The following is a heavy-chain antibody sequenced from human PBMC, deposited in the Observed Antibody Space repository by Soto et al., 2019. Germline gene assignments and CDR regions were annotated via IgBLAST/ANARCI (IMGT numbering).Heavy chain of an antibody. Sequence: ASVKVSCKASGYTFTSYYMHWVRQAPGQGLEWMGIINPSGGSTSYAQKFQGRVTMTRDTSTSTVYMELSSLRSEDTAVYYCARDYAPDYYDSSGHVSMIDYWGQGTLVTVSS. CDR2: INPSGGST. J-gene: IGHJ4*02. D-gene: IGHD3-22*01. CDR3: ARDYAPDYYDSSGHVSMIDY. V-gene: IGHV1-46*01. CDR1: GYTFTSYY.